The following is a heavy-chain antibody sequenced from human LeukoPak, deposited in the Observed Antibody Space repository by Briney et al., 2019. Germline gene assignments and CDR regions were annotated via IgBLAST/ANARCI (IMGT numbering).Heavy chain of an antibody. D-gene: IGHD6-25*01. CDR3: ARSLAAAGYYYYYYMDV. J-gene: IGHJ6*03. Sequence: SETLSLTCTVAGGSISSYYWSWIRQPPGKGLEWIGYIYYSGNTYYNPSLKSRVTISVDTSKNQFSLKLNSVTAADTAVSYCARSLAAAGYYYYYYMDVWGKGTTVTVSS. CDR1: GGSISSYY. CDR2: IYYSGNT. V-gene: IGHV4-59*01.